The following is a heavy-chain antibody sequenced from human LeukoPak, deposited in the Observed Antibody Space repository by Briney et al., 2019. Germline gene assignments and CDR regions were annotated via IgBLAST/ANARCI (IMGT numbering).Heavy chain of an antibody. CDR1: GGSFSGYY. CDR3: ASARDLDAFDI. V-gene: IGHV4-34*01. J-gene: IGHJ3*02. CDR2: INHSGSA. Sequence: SETLSLTCAVYGGSFSGYYWSWIRQPPGKGLERIGEINHSGSANYNPSLKSRVTISVDTSKNQFSLKLSSVTAADTAVYYCASARDLDAFDIWGQGTMVTVSS.